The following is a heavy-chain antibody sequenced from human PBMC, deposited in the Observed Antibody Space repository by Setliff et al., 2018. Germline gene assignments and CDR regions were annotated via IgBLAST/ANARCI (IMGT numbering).Heavy chain of an antibody. CDR2: ISAYTGNA. CDR1: GYILSSYG. D-gene: IGHD2-2*01. J-gene: IGHJ4*02. Sequence: ASVKVSCKGSGYILSSYGISWVRQAPGQGLEWMGWISAYTGNAYHAHKLQDRVTMTTDTSTGTAYMELRSLTSDDTAVYYCSRLVRYCTTTSCQRLSGDEYWGQGTVVTVSS. CDR3: SRLVRYCTTTSCQRLSGDEY. V-gene: IGHV1-18*01.